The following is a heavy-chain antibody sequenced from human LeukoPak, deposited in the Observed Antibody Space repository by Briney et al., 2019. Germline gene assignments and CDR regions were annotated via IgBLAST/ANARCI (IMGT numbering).Heavy chain of an antibody. J-gene: IGHJ4*02. Sequence: GASVKVSCKASGGTFNSYTISWVRQAPGQGLEWMGRIIPILGIANYAQKFQGRVTITADKSTSTAYMELSSLRSEDTAVYYCATPMTTVVTEYYFDYWGQGTLVTVSS. CDR2: IIPILGIA. D-gene: IGHD4-23*01. CDR3: ATPMTTVVTEYYFDY. V-gene: IGHV1-69*02. CDR1: GGTFNSYT.